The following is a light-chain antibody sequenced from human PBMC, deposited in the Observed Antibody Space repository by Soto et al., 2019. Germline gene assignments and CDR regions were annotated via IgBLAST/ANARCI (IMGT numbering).Light chain of an antibody. V-gene: IGLV2-23*02. CDR3: CSYAGSSTPWG. Sequence: QSALTQPASVSGSPGQSITISCTGTSSDVGSYNLVSWYQQHPGKAPKLMIYEVSKRPSGVSNRFSGSKSGNTASLTISGLQAEDEADYYCCSYAGSSTPWGFGGGTKVTVL. J-gene: IGLJ2*01. CDR1: SSDVGSYNL. CDR2: EVS.